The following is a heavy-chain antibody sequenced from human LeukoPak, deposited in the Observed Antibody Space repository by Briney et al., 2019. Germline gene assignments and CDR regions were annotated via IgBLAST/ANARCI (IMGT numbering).Heavy chain of an antibody. CDR1: GGSISSGGYY. D-gene: IGHD4-23*01. CDR2: IYYSGST. V-gene: IGHV4-31*03. CDR3: ARYDDYGGTFFDY. Sequence: NSSQTLSLTCTVSGGSISSGGYYWSWIRQHPGKGLEWIGYIYYSGSTYYNPSLKSRVTISVDTSKNQFSLKLSSVTAADTAVYYCARYDDYGGTFFDYWGQGTLVTVSS. J-gene: IGHJ4*02.